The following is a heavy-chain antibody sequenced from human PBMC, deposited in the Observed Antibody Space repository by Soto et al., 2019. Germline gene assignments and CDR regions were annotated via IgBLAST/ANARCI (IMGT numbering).Heavy chain of an antibody. J-gene: IGHJ6*02. Sequence: ASGKVSCKASGCTFTSYGISWVRQAPGQGLEWMGWISAYNGNTNCAQKLQGRVTMTTDTSTSTAYMELRSLRSDDTAVYYCARDSRLRIKIFGVIPHYYYRAMEVWGQRTTVTVPS. D-gene: IGHD3-3*01. V-gene: IGHV1-18*01. CDR1: GCTFTSYG. CDR2: ISAYNGNT. CDR3: ARDSRLRIKIFGVIPHYYYRAMEV.